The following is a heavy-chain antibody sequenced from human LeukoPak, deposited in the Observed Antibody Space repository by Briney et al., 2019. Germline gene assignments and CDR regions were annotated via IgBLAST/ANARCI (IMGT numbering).Heavy chain of an antibody. J-gene: IGHJ4*02. CDR3: ARESGAGAPDRY. CDR1: GFTFSSDS. V-gene: IGHV3-21*01. D-gene: IGHD1-26*01. CDR2: ISSSSSYI. Sequence: PGGSLRLSCAASGFTFSSDSMNWVRQAPGKGLEWVSSISSSSSYIYYADSVKGRFTISRDNAKNSLYLQMNSLRAEDTAVYYCARESGAGAPDRYWGQGTLVTVSS.